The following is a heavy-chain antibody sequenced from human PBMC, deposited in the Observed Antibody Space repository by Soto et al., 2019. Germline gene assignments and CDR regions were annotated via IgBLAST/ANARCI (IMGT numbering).Heavy chain of an antibody. Sequence: GGSLRLSCAASGFTFSSYAMSWVRQAPGKGLEWVSAISGSGGSTYYADSVKGRFTISRDNTKNTLYLQMNSLRAEDTAVYYCAKSTAAGNYYYYYGIDVWGQGTTVTVSS. D-gene: IGHD6-13*01. CDR2: ISGSGGST. CDR1: GFTFSSYA. CDR3: AKSTAAGNYYYYYGIDV. V-gene: IGHV3-23*01. J-gene: IGHJ6*02.